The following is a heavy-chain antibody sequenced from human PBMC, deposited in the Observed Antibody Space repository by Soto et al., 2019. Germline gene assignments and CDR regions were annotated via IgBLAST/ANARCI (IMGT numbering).Heavy chain of an antibody. CDR3: ATGPTSYGSGSYYSNWFDP. D-gene: IGHD3-10*01. V-gene: IGHV1-24*01. CDR1: GYTLTELS. CDR2: FDPEDGET. Sequence: ASVKVSCKVSGYTLTELSMHWVRQAPGKGLEWMGGFDPEDGETIYAQKFQGRVTMTEDTSTDTAYMELSSLRFEDTAVFYCATGPTSYGSGSYYSNWFDPWGQGTLVTVSS. J-gene: IGHJ5*02.